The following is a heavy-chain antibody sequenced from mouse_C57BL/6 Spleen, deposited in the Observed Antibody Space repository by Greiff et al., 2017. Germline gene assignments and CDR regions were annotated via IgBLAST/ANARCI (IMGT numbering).Heavy chain of an antibody. Sequence: EVQGVESGGGLVKPGGSLKLSCAASGFTFSSYAMSWVRQTPEKRLEWVATISDGGSYTYYPDNVKGRFTISRDNAKNNLYLQMSHLKSEDTAMYYCARDLKLGFDYWGQGTTLTVSS. V-gene: IGHV5-4*01. CDR3: ARDLKLGFDY. J-gene: IGHJ2*01. CDR1: GFTFSSYA. CDR2: ISDGGSYT. D-gene: IGHD4-1*01.